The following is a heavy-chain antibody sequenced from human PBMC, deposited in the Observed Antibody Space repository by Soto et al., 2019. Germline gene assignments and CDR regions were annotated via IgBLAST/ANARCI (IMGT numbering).Heavy chain of an antibody. CDR3: ARGGEVPASIREYYYGLDV. CDR2: IIPMFGTP. CDR1: GAIFNTYA. Sequence: QAQLVQSGAEVKKPGSSVKDSCKGFGAIFNTYAISWVRQAPGQGPEWLGGIIPMFGTPNYAQKFQGRVTISVDKSTRTAYMELNSLRSEDTAVYYCARGGEVPASIREYYYGLDVWGQETTVTVSS. D-gene: IGHD2-2*02. J-gene: IGHJ6*02. V-gene: IGHV1-69*06.